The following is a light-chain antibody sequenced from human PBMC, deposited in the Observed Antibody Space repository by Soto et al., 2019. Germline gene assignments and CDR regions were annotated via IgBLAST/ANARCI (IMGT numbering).Light chain of an antibody. CDR2: QVS. CDR1: SIDVGNFDL. V-gene: IGLV2-18*01. Sequence: QSALTQPPSVSGSPGQSVTISCTGTSIDVGNFDLVSWYQQPPGTAPKLLIYQVSNRPSRVPDRFSGSQSGNTASLTISGLQAEDEADYYCSLKTSSGTWVFGGGTKLTVL. J-gene: IGLJ3*02. CDR3: SLKTSSGTWV.